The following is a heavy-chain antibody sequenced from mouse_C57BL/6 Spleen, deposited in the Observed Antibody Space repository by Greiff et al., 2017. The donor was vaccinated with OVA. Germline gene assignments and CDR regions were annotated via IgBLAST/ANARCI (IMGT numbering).Heavy chain of an antibody. J-gene: IGHJ4*01. D-gene: IGHD1-1*01. CDR3: TTYITTGGYYAMDY. Sequence: EVQLQQSGAELVRPGASVTLSCTASGFNIKDYYMHWVKQRPEQGLEWIGRIDPEDGDTEYAPKFQGKATMTADTSSNTAYLQLSSLTSEDTAVYYCTTYITTGGYYAMDYWGQGTSVTVSS. CDR2: IDPEDGDT. CDR1: GFNIKDYY. V-gene: IGHV14-1*01.